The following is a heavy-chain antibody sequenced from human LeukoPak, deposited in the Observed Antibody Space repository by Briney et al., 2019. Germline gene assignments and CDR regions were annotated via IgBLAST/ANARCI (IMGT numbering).Heavy chain of an antibody. D-gene: IGHD6-19*01. J-gene: IGHJ5*02. CDR2: ISSSSSYI. V-gene: IGHV3-21*01. CDR3: ARDPERPFIAVAGTDWFDP. CDR1: RFTFSSYS. Sequence: PGGSLRLSCAASRFTFSSYSMNWVRQAPGKGLAWVSSISSSSSYICYADSVKGRFTISRDNAKNSLYLQMNSLRAEDTAVYYCARDPERPFIAVAGTDWFDPWGQGTLVTVSS.